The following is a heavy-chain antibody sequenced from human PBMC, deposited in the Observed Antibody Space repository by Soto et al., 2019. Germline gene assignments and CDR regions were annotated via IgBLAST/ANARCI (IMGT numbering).Heavy chain of an antibody. Sequence: GASVKVSCKASGYTFTTYTIQWVRQAPGQSPEWMGWINAGNGKTKYSQRFQGRVTITRDTSATTAYLELSSLRSEDTAVYYCARDLGYYDSSGYYYSNWFDPWGQGTLVTVSS. V-gene: IGHV1-3*01. D-gene: IGHD3-22*01. CDR3: ARDLGYYDSSGYYYSNWFDP. CDR2: INAGNGKT. CDR1: GYTFTTYT. J-gene: IGHJ5*02.